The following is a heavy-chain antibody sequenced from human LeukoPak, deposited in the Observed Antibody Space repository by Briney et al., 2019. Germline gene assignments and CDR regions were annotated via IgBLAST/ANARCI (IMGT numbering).Heavy chain of an antibody. CDR2: ISSSSSTI. CDR3: AAGGWNSDFDY. D-gene: IGHD1-7*01. V-gene: IGHV3-48*01. CDR1: GFTFSSYS. J-gene: IGHJ4*02. Sequence: PGGSLRLSCAASGFTFSSYSMNWVRQAPGKGLEWVSYISSSSSTIYYADSVKGRFTISRDNAKNSLYLQMNSLRAEDMAVYYCAAGGWNSDFDYWGQGTLVTVSS.